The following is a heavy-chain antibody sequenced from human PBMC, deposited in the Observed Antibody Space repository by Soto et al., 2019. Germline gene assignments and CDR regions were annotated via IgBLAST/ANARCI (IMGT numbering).Heavy chain of an antibody. D-gene: IGHD2-2*01. CDR1: GYTFTSYG. J-gene: IGHJ5*02. V-gene: IGHV1-18*01. CDR2: ISAYSGNT. Sequence: QVQLVQSGAEVKKPGASVKVSCKASGYTFTSYGISWVRQAPGQGLEWMGWISAYSGNTNYAQKLQGRVAMTTDTSTSTAYMELRSLRSDDTAVYYCARAPPPPRVPAAMFDPWGQGTLVTVSS. CDR3: ARAPPPPRVPAAMFDP.